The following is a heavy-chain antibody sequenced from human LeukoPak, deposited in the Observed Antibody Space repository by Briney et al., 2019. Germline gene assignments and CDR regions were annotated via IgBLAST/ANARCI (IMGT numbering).Heavy chain of an antibody. V-gene: IGHV4-61*02. Sequence: SQTLSLTCTVSGGSLSSGSYYWSWIRQPAGKGLEWSGRIYTSGSTNYNPSLKSRVTISVDTSKNQFSLKLSSVTAADTAVYYCARDPGIYYYYYGMDVWGQGTTVTVSS. CDR2: IYTSGST. CDR3: ARDPGIYYYYYGMDV. CDR1: GGSLSSGSYY. J-gene: IGHJ6*02.